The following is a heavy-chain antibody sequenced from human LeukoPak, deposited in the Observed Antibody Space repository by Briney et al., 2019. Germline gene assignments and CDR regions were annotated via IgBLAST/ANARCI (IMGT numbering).Heavy chain of an antibody. D-gene: IGHD1-26*01. J-gene: IGHJ4*02. CDR2: ISSSGGST. CDR3: AKEEVGPTTPGY. Sequence: PGGSLRLSCAASGLTFRSSAMSWVRQAPGKGLEWVSAISSSGGSTNYADAVKGRFTISRDNSKNTLYLQMNSLRVGDTAVCYCAKEEVGPTTPGYWGQGTLVTVSS. V-gene: IGHV3-23*01. CDR1: GLTFRSSA.